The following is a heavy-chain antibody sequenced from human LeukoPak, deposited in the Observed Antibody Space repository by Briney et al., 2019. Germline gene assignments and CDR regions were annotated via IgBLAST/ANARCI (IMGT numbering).Heavy chain of an antibody. CDR2: INPSSGGT. CDR3: ARDSYSGYETFDY. Sequence: ASVKVSCKASGYTFTGYYMHWVRQAPGQGLEWMGWINPSSGGTNYAQKFQGRVTMTRDTSISTAYMELSRLRSDDTAVYYCARDSYSGYETFDYWGQGTLVTVSS. D-gene: IGHD5-12*01. CDR1: GYTFTGYY. V-gene: IGHV1-2*02. J-gene: IGHJ4*02.